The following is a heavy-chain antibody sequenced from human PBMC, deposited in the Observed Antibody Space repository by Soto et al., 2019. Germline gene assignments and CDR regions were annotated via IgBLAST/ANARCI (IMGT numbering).Heavy chain of an antibody. CDR2: INAGNGNT. V-gene: IGHV1-3*01. Sequence: QVQLVQSGAEVKKPGASVKVSCKASGYTFTSYAMHWVRQAPGQRIEWMGWINAGNGNTKYSQKFQGRVTITGDTSASTAYMELSSLRSEDTAVYYFARAPGGYSGYGDVWGQGTLVTVSS. CDR3: ARAPGGYSGYGDV. D-gene: IGHD5-12*01. J-gene: IGHJ4*02. CDR1: GYTFTSYA.